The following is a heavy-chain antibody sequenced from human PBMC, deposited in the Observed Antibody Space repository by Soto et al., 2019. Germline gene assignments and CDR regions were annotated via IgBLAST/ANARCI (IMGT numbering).Heavy chain of an antibody. D-gene: IGHD5-12*01. CDR3: ARGGGYGSFDY. CDR1: GASISYGGFS. Sequence: SETLSLTCTVSGASISYGGFSGSWIRQSPGKGLEWIGYISHLESTYFHPSFKSRLTMSIDRTRNQFSLKLSSVTAADMAVYYCARGGGYGSFDYWGQGVLVTVSS. CDR2: ISHLEST. J-gene: IGHJ4*02. V-gene: IGHV4-30-2*06.